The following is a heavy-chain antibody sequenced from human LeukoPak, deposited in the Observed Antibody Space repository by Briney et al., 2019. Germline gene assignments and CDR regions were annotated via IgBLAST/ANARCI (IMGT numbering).Heavy chain of an antibody. CDR1: GYTLTELS. CDR3: ATVALTYEQWLVPPYYYYGMDV. J-gene: IGHJ6*02. D-gene: IGHD6-19*01. Sequence: GASVKVSCKVSGYTLTELSMHWVRQAPGKGLEWMGGFDPEDGETIYAQKFQGRVTMTEDTSTDTAYMELSSLRSGDTAVYYCATVALTYEQWLVPPYYYYGMDVWGQGTAVTVSS. V-gene: IGHV1-24*01. CDR2: FDPEDGET.